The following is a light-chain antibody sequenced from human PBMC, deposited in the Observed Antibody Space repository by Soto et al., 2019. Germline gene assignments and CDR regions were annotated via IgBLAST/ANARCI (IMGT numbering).Light chain of an antibody. CDR3: NSFRVSHLYV. V-gene: IGLV2-14*01. Sequence: QSVLTQPASVSGSPGQTITISCTGTSSDIGGYNAVSWYQHHPGKAPTLIIYEVTHRPSGVSDRFSASKSGNTASLTISGLQAEDEADYYCNSFRVSHLYVFGTGTKVTVL. CDR1: SSDIGGYNA. J-gene: IGLJ1*01. CDR2: EVT.